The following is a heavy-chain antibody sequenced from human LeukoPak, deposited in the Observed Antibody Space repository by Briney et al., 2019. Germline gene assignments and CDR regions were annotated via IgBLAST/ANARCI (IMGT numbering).Heavy chain of an antibody. CDR3: ARDGYNFYFDY. CDR1: GGTFSSYA. D-gene: IGHD5-24*01. Sequence: EASVKVSCKASGGTFSSYAISWVRQAPGQGLEWMGRIIPILGIANYAQKFQGRVTITADKSTSTAYMELSSLRPEDTAVYYCARDGYNFYFDYWGQGTLVTVSS. CDR2: IIPILGIA. V-gene: IGHV1-69*04. J-gene: IGHJ4*02.